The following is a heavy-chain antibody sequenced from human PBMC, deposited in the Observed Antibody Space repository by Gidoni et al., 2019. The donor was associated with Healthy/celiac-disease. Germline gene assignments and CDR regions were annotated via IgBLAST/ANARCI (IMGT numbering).Heavy chain of an antibody. J-gene: IGHJ5*02. V-gene: IGHV6-1*01. CDR2: TYYSSKWYN. Sequence: QVQLQQSGPGLVKPSQTLSLTCAISGYSVSSNSAAWNWIRQSPSRGLEWLGTTYYSSKWYNDYAVSVKSRITINPDTSKNQFSLQLNSVTPEDTALYYCAREKAVAGTRVLDPWGQGTLVTVSS. CDR3: AREKAVAGTRVLDP. CDR1: GYSVSSNSAA. D-gene: IGHD6-19*01.